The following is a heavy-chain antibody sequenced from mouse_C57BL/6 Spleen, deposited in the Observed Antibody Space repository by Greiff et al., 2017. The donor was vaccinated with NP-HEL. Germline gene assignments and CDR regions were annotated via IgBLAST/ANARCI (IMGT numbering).Heavy chain of an antibody. CDR1: GFTFSDYY. D-gene: IGHD1-1*01. J-gene: IGHJ4*01. V-gene: IGHV5-16*01. CDR3: ARTIPYYYGSSDYYAMDY. CDR2: INYDGSST. Sequence: EVKLMESEGGLVQPGSSMKLSCTASGFTFSDYYMAWVRQVPEKGLEWVANINYDGSSTYYLDSLKSRFIISRDNAKNILYLQMSRLKSEDTATYYCARTIPYYYGSSDYYAMDYWGQGTSVTVSS.